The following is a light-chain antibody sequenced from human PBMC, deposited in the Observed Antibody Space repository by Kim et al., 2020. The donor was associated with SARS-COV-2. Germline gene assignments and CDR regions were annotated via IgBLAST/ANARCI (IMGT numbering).Light chain of an antibody. Sequence: VSPGQTASITCSGGKLGDKYACWYQQKPGQSPVLVIYQDSKRPSGIPERFSGSNSGNTATLTISGTQAMDEADYYCQAWDSSTVVFGGGTQLTVL. J-gene: IGLJ2*01. CDR1: KLGDKY. CDR2: QDS. CDR3: QAWDSSTVV. V-gene: IGLV3-1*01.